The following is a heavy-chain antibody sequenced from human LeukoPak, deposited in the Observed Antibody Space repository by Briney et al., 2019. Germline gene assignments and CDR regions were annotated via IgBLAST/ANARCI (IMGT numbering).Heavy chain of an antibody. CDR1: GFTFSSYE. J-gene: IGHJ4*02. CDR2: ISSSSSYI. CDR3: ARDLFRGYDILTGYGDY. V-gene: IGHV3-21*01. Sequence: GGSLRLSCTASGFTFSSYEMNWVRQTPGKGLEWVSCISSSSSYIYYADSVEGRFTISRDNAKNSLYLQMNSLRAEDTAVYYCARDLFRGYDILTGYGDYWGQGTLVTVSS. D-gene: IGHD3-9*01.